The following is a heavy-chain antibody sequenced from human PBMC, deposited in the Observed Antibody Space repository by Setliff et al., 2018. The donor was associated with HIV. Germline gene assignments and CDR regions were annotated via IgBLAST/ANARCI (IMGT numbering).Heavy chain of an antibody. V-gene: IGHV4-39*07. J-gene: IGHJ4*02. Sequence: PSETLSLTCTVSGGSISSSSYYWGWIRQPPGKGLEWIGSIYYSGITYYNPSLKSRVTISVDTSKNQFSLKLSSVTAADTAVYYCARASTRIGYDSSGYPFDYWGQGTLVTVSS. CDR3: ARASTRIGYDSSGYPFDY. CDR2: IYYSGIT. CDR1: GGSISSSSYY. D-gene: IGHD3-22*01.